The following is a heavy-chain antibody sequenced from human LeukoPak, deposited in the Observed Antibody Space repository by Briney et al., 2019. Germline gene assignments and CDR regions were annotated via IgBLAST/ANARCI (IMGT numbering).Heavy chain of an antibody. J-gene: IGHJ5*02. CDR1: GFSFSSNA. D-gene: IGHD3-9*01. CDR2: TPGSGGHL. V-gene: IGHV3-23*01. CDR3: AGSPSYGINHFYCYTS. Sequence: GGSLRLSWSASGFSFSSNALSWVRQAPGKGLEWVSTTPGSGGHLDYADSVKGWFTISTDNSKNTMYLQMNGLRVEDTAVYYGAGSPSYGINHFYCYTSWGQGTLVTVSS.